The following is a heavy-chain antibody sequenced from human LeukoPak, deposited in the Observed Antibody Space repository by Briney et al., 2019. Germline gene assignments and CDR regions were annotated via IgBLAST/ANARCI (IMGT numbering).Heavy chain of an antibody. V-gene: IGHV3-23*01. D-gene: IGHD3-10*01. CDR3: ARKSASGNYPLDY. Sequence: SGGSLRLSCAASGFAFSRNWMSWVRQAPGRGLEWVSVMSADSATTFYADSVKGRFTISRDNAKNTVFLQMSSLRAEDTALYYCARKSASGNYPLDYWGQGTLVTVSS. J-gene: IGHJ4*02. CDR1: GFAFSRNW. CDR2: MSADSATT.